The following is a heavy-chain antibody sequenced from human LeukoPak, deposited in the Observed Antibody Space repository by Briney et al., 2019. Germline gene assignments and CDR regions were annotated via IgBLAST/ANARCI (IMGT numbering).Heavy chain of an antibody. V-gene: IGHV3-7*01. CDR3: ARDLNYDFWSGCSDY. CDR2: IKQDGSEK. D-gene: IGHD3-3*01. J-gene: IGHJ4*02. CDR1: GFTFSSYW. Sequence: GGSLRLSCAASGFTFSSYWMSWVRQAPGKGLEWVANIKQDGSEKYYVDSVKGRFTISRDNAKNSLYLQMNSLRAEDTAVYYCARDLNYDFWSGCSDYWGQGTLVTASS.